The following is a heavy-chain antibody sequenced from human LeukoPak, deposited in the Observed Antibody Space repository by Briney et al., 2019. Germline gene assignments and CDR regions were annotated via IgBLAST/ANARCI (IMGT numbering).Heavy chain of an antibody. J-gene: IGHJ4*02. CDR2: IHHSGRT. V-gene: IGHV4-34*01. D-gene: IGHD4-23*01. CDR1: GGSFSGYS. CDR3: ARSTTVVTRYFDY. Sequence: SETLSLTCAVSGGSFSGYSWSWIRQPPGKGLEWIGEIHHSGRTNYNPSRNKRVTISVDTSKNQFSLKLISATAADTAVYYCARSTTVVTRYFDYWGQGTLVTVSS.